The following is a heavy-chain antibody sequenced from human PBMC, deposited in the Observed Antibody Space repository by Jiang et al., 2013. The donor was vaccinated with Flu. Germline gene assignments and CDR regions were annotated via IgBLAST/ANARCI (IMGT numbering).Heavy chain of an antibody. CDR3: AKALGIAAAGTEGFDY. V-gene: IGHV3-23*01. Sequence: CAASGFTFSSYAMSWVRQAPGKGLEWVSAISGSGGSTYYADSVKGRFTISRDNSKNTLYLQMNSLRAEDTAVYYCAKALGIAAAGTEGFDYWGQGTLVTVSS. CDR2: ISGSGGST. CDR1: GFTFSSYA. D-gene: IGHD6-13*01. J-gene: IGHJ4*02.